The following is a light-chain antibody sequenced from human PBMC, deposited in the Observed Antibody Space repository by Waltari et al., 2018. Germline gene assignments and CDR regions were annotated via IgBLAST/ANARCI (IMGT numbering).Light chain of an antibody. CDR3: EQYDSAPLT. Sequence: TQSPGPLSLSPGERATLSCRASQSVTSNKLAWYQQKPGQAPSLLIYATSTRATGIPDRFSGSGSGTDFTLTISGLGPDDFAVYYCEQYDSAPLTFGGGTKVEIK. CDR1: QSVTSNK. CDR2: ATS. J-gene: IGKJ4*01. V-gene: IGKV3-20*01.